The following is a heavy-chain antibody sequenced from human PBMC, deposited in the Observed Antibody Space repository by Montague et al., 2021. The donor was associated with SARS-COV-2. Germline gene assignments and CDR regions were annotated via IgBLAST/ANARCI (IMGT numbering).Heavy chain of an antibody. CDR1: GGSISSYY. Sequence: SETLSLTCTVSGGSISSYYWSWIRQPPGKGLEWIGYIYYSGSTNYNPSFKSRVTISVDTSKNQFSLKLSSVTAADTAVYYCARVSDFWSGYYTAVGAFDIWGQGTMVTVSS. D-gene: IGHD3-3*01. CDR3: ARVSDFWSGYYTAVGAFDI. V-gene: IGHV4-59*01. CDR2: IYYSGST. J-gene: IGHJ3*02.